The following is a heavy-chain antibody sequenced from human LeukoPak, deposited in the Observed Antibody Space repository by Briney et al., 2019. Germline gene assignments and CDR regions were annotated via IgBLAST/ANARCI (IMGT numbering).Heavy chain of an antibody. CDR2: IYSGGTS. J-gene: IGHJ4*02. Sequence: GGSLRLSCAASGFTVSSNYMSWVRQAPRKGLEWVSIIYSGGTSYYTDSVKGRFTISRDNSKNTLYLQMNSLRPEDTAVYYCAKDFREKSSSLVWDYWGQGTLVTVSS. V-gene: IGHV3-53*01. D-gene: IGHD6-6*01. CDR3: AKDFREKSSSLVWDY. CDR1: GFTVSSNY.